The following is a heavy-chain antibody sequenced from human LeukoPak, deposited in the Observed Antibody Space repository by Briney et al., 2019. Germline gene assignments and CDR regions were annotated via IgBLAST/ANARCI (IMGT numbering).Heavy chain of an antibody. CDR3: AREYCSSTSCGGNFDY. CDR2: INPNSGGT. CDR1: GYTFTGYY. V-gene: IGHV1-2*02. Sequence: ASVKVSCKASGYTFTGYYMHWVRQAPGQGLEWMGWINPNSGGTNYAQKFQGRVTMTRDTSIGTAYMELSRLRSDDTAVYYCAREYCSSTSCGGNFDYWGQGTLVTVSS. J-gene: IGHJ4*02. D-gene: IGHD2-2*01.